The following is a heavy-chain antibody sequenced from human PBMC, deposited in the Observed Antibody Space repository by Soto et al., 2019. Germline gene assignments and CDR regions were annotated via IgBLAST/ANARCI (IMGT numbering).Heavy chain of an antibody. D-gene: IGHD3-22*01. V-gene: IGHV3-30-3*01. Sequence: GGSLRLSCAASGFTFSDYYMSWIRQAPGKGLEWVAVISYDGSNKYYADSVKGRFTISRDNSKNTLYLQMNSLRAEDTAVYYCARDGTNYYDSSGYYTPFDYWGQGTLVTVSS. CDR2: ISYDGSNK. J-gene: IGHJ4*02. CDR1: GFTFSDYY. CDR3: ARDGTNYYDSSGYYTPFDY.